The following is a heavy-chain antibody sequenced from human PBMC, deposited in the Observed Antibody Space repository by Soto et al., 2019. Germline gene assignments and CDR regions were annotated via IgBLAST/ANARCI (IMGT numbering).Heavy chain of an antibody. CDR2: ISYDGSNK. CDR1: GFTFSSYA. D-gene: IGHD3-16*01. CDR3: ARAPLGGGMTHAFDI. J-gene: IGHJ3*02. V-gene: IGHV3-30-3*01. Sequence: PGGSLRLSCAASGFTFSSYAMHWVRQAPGKGLEWVAVISYDGSNKYYADSVKGRFTISRDNSKNTLYLQMNSLRAEDTAVYYCARAPLGGGMTHAFDIWGQGTMVTVSS.